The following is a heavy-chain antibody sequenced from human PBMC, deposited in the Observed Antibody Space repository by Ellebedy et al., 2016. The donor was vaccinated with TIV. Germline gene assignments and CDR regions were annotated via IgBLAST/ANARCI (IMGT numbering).Heavy chain of an antibody. CDR1: GFTFGSCA. V-gene: IGHV3-23*01. J-gene: IGHJ4*02. CDR2: VDGSGEST. CDR3: ARGLFDY. Sequence: GGSLRLXXATSGFTFGSCAMSWVRQAPGKGLEWVSAVDGSGESTYYADSVKGRFTVSRDSSKNTLFLQMNSLRAEDTAVYYCARGLFDYWGQGTLVTVSS.